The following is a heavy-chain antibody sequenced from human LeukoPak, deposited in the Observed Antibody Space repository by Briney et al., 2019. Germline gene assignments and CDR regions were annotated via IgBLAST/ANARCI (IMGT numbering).Heavy chain of an antibody. D-gene: IGHD5-12*01. CDR1: GGSISSGDYY. CDR3: ARMGYDADYYYYGMDV. V-gene: IGHV4-30-4*01. J-gene: IGHJ6*02. Sequence: SETLSLTCTVSGGSISSGDYYWSWIRQPPGKGLERIGYIYYSGSTYYNPSLKSRVTISVDTSKNQFSLKLSSVTAADTAVYYCARMGYDADYYYYGMDVWGQGTTVTVSS. CDR2: IYYSGST.